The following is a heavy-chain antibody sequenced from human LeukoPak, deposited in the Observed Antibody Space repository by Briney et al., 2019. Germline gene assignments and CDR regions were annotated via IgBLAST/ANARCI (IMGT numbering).Heavy chain of an antibody. Sequence: SVKVSCKASGYTFTGYYMHWVRQAPGQGLEWMGGIIPIFGTANYAQKFQGRVTITADESTSTAYMELSSLRSEDTAVYYCARAQYSSSWENFDYWGQGTLVTVSS. V-gene: IGHV1-69*13. CDR1: GYTFTGYY. D-gene: IGHD6-13*01. CDR2: IIPIFGTA. CDR3: ARAQYSSSWENFDY. J-gene: IGHJ4*02.